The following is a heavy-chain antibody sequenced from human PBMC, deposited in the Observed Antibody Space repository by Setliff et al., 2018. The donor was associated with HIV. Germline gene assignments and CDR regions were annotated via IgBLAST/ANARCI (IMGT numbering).Heavy chain of an antibody. CDR2: IHSSGST. Sequence: SETLSLTCTVSGGSISSYYGSWIRQSAGKGLEWIGRIHSSGSTNYNPSLKSRVTMSVDTSKNQFSLRLSSVTAADTAVYYCAREVRVVLPAAASGNYYYYYMDVWGKGTTVTVSS. V-gene: IGHV4-4*07. CDR1: GGSISSYY. CDR3: AREVRVVLPAAASGNYYYYYMDV. J-gene: IGHJ6*03. D-gene: IGHD2-2*01.